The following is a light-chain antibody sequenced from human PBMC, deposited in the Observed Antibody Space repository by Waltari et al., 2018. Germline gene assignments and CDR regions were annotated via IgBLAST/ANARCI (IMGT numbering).Light chain of an antibody. CDR1: STDVGSYNY. CDR3: SSYGGSNKLL. CDR2: EVN. Sequence: QSALTQPPSASGSPGQSVTISCTGTSTDVGSYNYVSWYQLHPGNSPKLMILEVNKLPSWVPDRFFGFKSGNTASLTVSGLQPEDEADYYCSSYGGSNKLLFGGGTRLTVL. J-gene: IGLJ2*01. V-gene: IGLV2-8*01.